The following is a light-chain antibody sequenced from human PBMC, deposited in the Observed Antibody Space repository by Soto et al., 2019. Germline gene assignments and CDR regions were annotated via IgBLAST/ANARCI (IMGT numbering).Light chain of an antibody. J-gene: IGKJ1*01. Sequence: VSKVPSTVSMSNAQRDTLSCRASQSVSSNLAWYQQKPGQAPGLLIYGSSNRATGIPARFSGRGSGAVFTLTISIQADDVFTVYCYQQPKYWPRTFCQGTNVDIK. CDR3: QQPKYWPRT. CDR1: QSVSSN. V-gene: IGKV3-11*01. CDR2: GSS.